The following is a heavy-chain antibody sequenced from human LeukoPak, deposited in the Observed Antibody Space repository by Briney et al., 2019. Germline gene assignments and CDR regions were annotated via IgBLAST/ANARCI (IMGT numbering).Heavy chain of an antibody. V-gene: IGHV3-23*01. Sequence: GGSLRLSCAASGFIFSAYSINWVRQAPGKGLEWVSGITGSSGTTYYADSVKGRFTISRDNSRNTLYLQMNSLRAEDTAVYYCAKAKGSGPYYFDYWGQGTLVTVSS. J-gene: IGHJ4*02. CDR2: ITGSSGTT. D-gene: IGHD2-15*01. CDR1: GFIFSAYS. CDR3: AKAKGSGPYYFDY.